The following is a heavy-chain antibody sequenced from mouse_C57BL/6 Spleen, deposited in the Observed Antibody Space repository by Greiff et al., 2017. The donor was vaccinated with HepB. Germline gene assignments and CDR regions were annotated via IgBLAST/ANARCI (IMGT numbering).Heavy chain of an antibody. J-gene: IGHJ4*01. V-gene: IGHV5-12*01. CDR2: ISNGGGST. Sequence: EVKLVESGGGLVQPGGSLKLSCAASGFTFSDYYMYWVRQTPEKRLEWVAYISNGGGSTYYPDTVKGRFTISRDNAKNTLYLQMSRLKSEDTAMYYCARGELGAYYAMDYWGQGTSVTVSS. CDR1: GFTFSDYY. CDR3: ARGELGAYYAMDY. D-gene: IGHD3-1*01.